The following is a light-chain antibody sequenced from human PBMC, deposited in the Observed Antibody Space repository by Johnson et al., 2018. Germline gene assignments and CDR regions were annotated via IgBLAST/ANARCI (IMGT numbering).Light chain of an antibody. CDR2: ENN. CDR1: SSNIGNNY. V-gene: IGLV1-51*02. J-gene: IGLJ1*01. Sequence: QSVLTQPPSVSAAPGQKVTISCSGSSSNIGNNYVSWYQQLPGPAPKLLIYENNKRPSGLHDRFSGSKSGTSATLGITGLQTGDEADYYCGTWDSSLSAGNVFGTGTKVTVL. CDR3: GTWDSSLSAGNV.